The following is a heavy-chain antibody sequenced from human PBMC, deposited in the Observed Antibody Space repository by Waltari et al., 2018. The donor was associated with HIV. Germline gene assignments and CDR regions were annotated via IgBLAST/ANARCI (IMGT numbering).Heavy chain of an antibody. Sequence: QVYLAQSGAEIKRPGASVKISCKTSRSKFTRFYIHWLRTATGPGLHWVGVVSPEGGAATVPPHCQDRLTLTADTSTDTAFLEMTKLTSADTAVYFCGRGSADYINYWGQGTLVIVS. V-gene: IGHV1-46*03. CDR1: RSKFTRFY. CDR3: GRGSADYINY. D-gene: IGHD4-4*01. J-gene: IGHJ4*02. CDR2: VSPEGGAA.